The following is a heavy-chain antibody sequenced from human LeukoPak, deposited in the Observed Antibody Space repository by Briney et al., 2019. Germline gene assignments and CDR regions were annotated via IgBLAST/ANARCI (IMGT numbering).Heavy chain of an antibody. D-gene: IGHD1-26*01. CDR1: GYTFTSYG. CDR2: ISAYNCNT. Sequence: ASVKVSCKASGYTFTSYGISWVRQAPGQGLEWIGWISAYNCNTNYAHKLQCRFTITTDTSTNTAYMELRSLRSDDTAVYCCTLVGATVDLWGQGTLVTVSS. V-gene: IGHV1-18*01. CDR3: TLVGATVDL. J-gene: IGHJ1*01.